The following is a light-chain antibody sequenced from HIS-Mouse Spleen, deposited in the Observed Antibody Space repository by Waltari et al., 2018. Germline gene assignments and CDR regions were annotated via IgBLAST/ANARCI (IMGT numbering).Light chain of an antibody. V-gene: IGLV6-57*02. CDR1: SCSIATHY. Sequence: NFMLTQPHSVSESPGKTVTIPCTASSCSIATHYVQWYQQRPGSAPTTVIYEDNQRPSGVPDRFSGSIDSSSNSASLTISGLKTEDEADYYCQSYDSSNWVFGGGTKLTVL. J-gene: IGLJ3*02. CDR2: EDN. CDR3: QSYDSSNWV.